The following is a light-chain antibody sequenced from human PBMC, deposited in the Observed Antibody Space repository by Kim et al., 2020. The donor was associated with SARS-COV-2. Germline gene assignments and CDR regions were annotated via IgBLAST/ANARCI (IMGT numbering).Light chain of an antibody. CDR1: QSVSSN. Sequence: EIVMTQSPATLSVSPGERATLSCRASQSVSSNLSSYQQQPGQAPRLLIFGASTRATGIPGRFSGSGSGTEFTLTISSLQSEDIAVYYCQQYSHGKVTFVGGTKMEIK. V-gene: IGKV3-15*01. CDR3: QQYSHGKVT. J-gene: IGKJ4*01. CDR2: GAS.